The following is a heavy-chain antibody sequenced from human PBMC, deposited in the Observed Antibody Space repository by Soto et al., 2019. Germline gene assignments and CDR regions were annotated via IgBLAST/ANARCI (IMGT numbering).Heavy chain of an antibody. Sequence: SLRLSCAASGFTFSSYAMSWVRQAPGKGLEWVSAISGSGGSTYYADSVKGRFTISRDNSKNTLYLQMNSLRAEDTAVYYCAKDRGSGWIYFDYWGQGTLVTVSS. CDR1: GFTFSSYA. J-gene: IGHJ4*02. CDR2: ISGSGGST. CDR3: AKDRGSGWIYFDY. D-gene: IGHD6-19*01. V-gene: IGHV3-23*01.